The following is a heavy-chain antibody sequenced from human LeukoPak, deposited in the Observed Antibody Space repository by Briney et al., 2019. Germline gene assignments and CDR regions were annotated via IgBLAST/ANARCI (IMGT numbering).Heavy chain of an antibody. V-gene: IGHV4-39*01. J-gene: IGHJ4*02. Sequence: SETLSLTCTVSGGSIGSSSYYWGWIRQPPGKGLEWVGSIYYSGSTYYNPSLKSRVTMSVDTSKNQFSLKLSSVSAADTAVYYWATPPGSYSPHLDGGGKGPLVTVSS. CDR2: IYYSGST. CDR1: GGSIGSSSYY. CDR3: ATPPGSYSPHLDG. D-gene: IGHD1-26*01.